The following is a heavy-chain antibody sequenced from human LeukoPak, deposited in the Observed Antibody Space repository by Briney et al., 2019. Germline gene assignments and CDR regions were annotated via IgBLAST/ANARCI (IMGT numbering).Heavy chain of an antibody. V-gene: IGHV3-53*01. J-gene: IGHJ5*02. Sequence: GGSLRLSCAASGFTVSSNYMSWVRQAPGKGLEWVSVIYSGGSTYYADSVKGRFTISRDNSKNTLYLQMNSLRAEDTAVYYCAIHSSSWTNWFDLWGQGTLVTVSS. CDR1: GFTVSSNY. CDR3: AIHSSSWTNWFDL. D-gene: IGHD6-13*01. CDR2: IYSGGST.